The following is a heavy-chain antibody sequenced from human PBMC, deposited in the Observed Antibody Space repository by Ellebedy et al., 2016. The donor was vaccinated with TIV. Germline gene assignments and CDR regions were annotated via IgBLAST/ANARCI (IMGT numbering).Heavy chain of an antibody. V-gene: IGHV6-1*01. CDR2: TYYRSKWYD. CDR1: GDSVSSNSAA. Sequence: SQTLSLTCAISGDSVSSNSAAWNWIRQSPSRGLEWLGRTYYRSKWYDDYAVSAKSRITINPDIPKNQFSLQLNSVTPEDTAVYYCARGQNYSGRVFDYWGQGTLVTVSS. CDR3: ARGQNYSGRVFDY. D-gene: IGHD1-26*01. J-gene: IGHJ4*02.